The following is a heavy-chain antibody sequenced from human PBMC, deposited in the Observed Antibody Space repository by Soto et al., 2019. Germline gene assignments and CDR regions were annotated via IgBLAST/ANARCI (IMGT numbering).Heavy chain of an antibody. Sequence: PSETLSLTCTVSGGSISSGDYYWSWIRQPPGKGLEWIGYIYYSGSTYYNPSLKSRVTMSVDASKNQFSLKLSSVTAADTAVYYCARGSREYEWLRGSNWFDPWGQGTLVTVSS. CDR1: GGSISSGDYY. CDR2: IYYSGST. V-gene: IGHV4-30-4*01. D-gene: IGHD5-12*01. J-gene: IGHJ5*02. CDR3: ARGSREYEWLRGSNWFDP.